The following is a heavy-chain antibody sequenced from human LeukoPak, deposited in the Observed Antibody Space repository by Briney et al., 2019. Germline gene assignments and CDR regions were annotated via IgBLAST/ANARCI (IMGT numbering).Heavy chain of an antibody. D-gene: IGHD5-24*01. CDR1: GFTFSSYA. V-gene: IGHV3-30-3*01. Sequence: PGRSLRLSCAASGFTFSSYAMHWVRRAPGKGLEWVAVISYDGGNKYYADSVKGRFTISRDNSKNTLYLQMNSLRAEDTAVYYCARVEMATISVGYFDYWGQGTLVTVSS. CDR3: ARVEMATISVGYFDY. J-gene: IGHJ4*02. CDR2: ISYDGGNK.